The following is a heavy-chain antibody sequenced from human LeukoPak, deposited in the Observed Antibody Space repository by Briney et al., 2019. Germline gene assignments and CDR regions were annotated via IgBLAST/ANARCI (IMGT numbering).Heavy chain of an antibody. J-gene: IGHJ4*02. CDR2: IYYSGST. Sequence: SETLSLTCTVSGGSISSGDYYWSWIRQPPGKGLEWIGYIYYSGSTYYNPSLKSRVTISVDTSKNQFSLKLSSVTAADTAVYYCAREGGYFDWLRYWGQGTLVTVSS. CDR1: GGSISSGDYY. V-gene: IGHV4-30-4*08. D-gene: IGHD3-9*01. CDR3: AREGGYFDWLRY.